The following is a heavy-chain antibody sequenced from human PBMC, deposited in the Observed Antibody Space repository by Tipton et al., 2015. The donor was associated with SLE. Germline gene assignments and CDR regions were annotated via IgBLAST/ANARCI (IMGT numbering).Heavy chain of an antibody. CDR1: GGSITGYY. Sequence: TLSLTCIVSGGSITGYYWSWIRQPPGKRLEWIGYIDQFGSANYNPSLQNRVTISVGRSKTQFSLKLRSVSAADSAMYYCVRHGYDFWSGYYHHVFDVWGQGTMLTVSS. J-gene: IGHJ3*01. V-gene: IGHV4-59*08. CDR2: IDQFGSA. D-gene: IGHD3-3*01. CDR3: VRHGYDFWSGYYHHVFDV.